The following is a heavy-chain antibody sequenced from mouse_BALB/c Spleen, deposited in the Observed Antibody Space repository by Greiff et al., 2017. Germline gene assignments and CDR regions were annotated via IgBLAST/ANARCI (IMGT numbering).Heavy chain of an antibody. CDR2: ISSGSSTI. CDR3: ARELGRGFAY. J-gene: IGHJ3*01. D-gene: IGHD4-1*01. Sequence: EVQVVESGGGLVQPGGSRKLSCAASGFTFSSFGMHWVRQAPEKGLEWVAYISSGSSTIYYADTVKGRFTISRDNAKNTLYLQMSSLKSEDTAMYYCARELGRGFAYWGQGTLVTVSA. CDR1: GFTFSSFG. V-gene: IGHV5-17*02.